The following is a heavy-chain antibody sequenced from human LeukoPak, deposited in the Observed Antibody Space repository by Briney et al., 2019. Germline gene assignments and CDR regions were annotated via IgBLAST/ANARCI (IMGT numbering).Heavy chain of an antibody. CDR2: ISYDGSNK. CDR1: GFTFNNYT. V-gene: IGHV3-30-3*01. Sequence: PGGSLRLTCAASGFTFNNYTMHWVRQAPGKGLEWVAVISYDGSNKYYADSVKGRFTISRDISKNTLYLQMNSLRAEDTAVYYCASGLMEVAGTVLGYFDYWGQGPLFTFSS. J-gene: IGHJ4*02. CDR3: ASGLMEVAGTVLGYFDY. D-gene: IGHD6-19*01.